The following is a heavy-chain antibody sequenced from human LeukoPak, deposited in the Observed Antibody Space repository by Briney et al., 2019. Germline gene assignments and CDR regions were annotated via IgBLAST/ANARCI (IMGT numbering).Heavy chain of an antibody. CDR2: ISGSGGST. V-gene: IGHV3-23*01. CDR3: AKSRGTYYYGSGSYYIPDDY. CDR1: GFTFSSYA. J-gene: IGHJ4*02. Sequence: GGSLRLSCAASGFTFSSYAMSWVRQAPGKGLEWVSAISGSGGSTYYADSVKGRFTISRDNSKNTLYLQMNSLRAEDTAVYYCAKSRGTYYYGSGSYYIPDDYWGQGTLVTVSS. D-gene: IGHD3-10*01.